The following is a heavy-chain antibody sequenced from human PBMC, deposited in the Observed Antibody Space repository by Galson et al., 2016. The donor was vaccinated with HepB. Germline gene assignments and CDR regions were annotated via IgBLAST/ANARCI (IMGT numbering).Heavy chain of an antibody. CDR1: GDSMNFYY. CDR3: ARARRVAYRPDYFDY. J-gene: IGHJ4*02. Sequence: ETLSLTCNVSGDSMNFYYWSWIRQSPGKGPEWVGYVFFNGDSKYSPSLKSRLTISVETSRNRFSLNLGSVTAADTAVYFCARARRVAYRPDYFDYWGQGILVTVSS. V-gene: IGHV4-59*01. CDR2: VFFNGDS. D-gene: IGHD3-16*02.